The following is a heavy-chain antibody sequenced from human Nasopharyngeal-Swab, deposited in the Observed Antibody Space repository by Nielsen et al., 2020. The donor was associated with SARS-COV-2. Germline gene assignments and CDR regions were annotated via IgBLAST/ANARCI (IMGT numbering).Heavy chain of an antibody. CDR3: TTVRFHCSSPSCYLWFDP. CDR2: IKSKTDGGTT. D-gene: IGHD2-2*01. V-gene: IGHV3-15*01. J-gene: IGHJ5*02. Sequence: WIRQPPGKGLEWVGRIKSKTDGGTTDYAAPVKGRFTISRDDSKNTLYLQMNSLKTEDTAVYYCTTVRFHCSSPSCYLWFDPWGQGTLVTVSS.